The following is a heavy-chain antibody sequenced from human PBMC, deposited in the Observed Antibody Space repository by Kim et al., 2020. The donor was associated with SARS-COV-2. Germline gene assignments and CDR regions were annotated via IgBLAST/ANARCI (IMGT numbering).Heavy chain of an antibody. Sequence: GGSLRLSCAASGFTFSSYAMSWVRQAPGKGLEWVSAISGSGGSTYYADSVKGRFTISRDNSKNTLYLQMNSLRAEDTAVYYCAKDHFYDSSGPNWFDPWGQGTLVTVSS. V-gene: IGHV3-23*01. CDR3: AKDHFYDSSGPNWFDP. CDR2: ISGSGGST. D-gene: IGHD3-22*01. CDR1: GFTFSSYA. J-gene: IGHJ5*02.